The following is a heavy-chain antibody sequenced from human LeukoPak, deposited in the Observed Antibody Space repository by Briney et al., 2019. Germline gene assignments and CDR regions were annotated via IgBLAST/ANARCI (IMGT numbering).Heavy chain of an antibody. D-gene: IGHD5-12*01. Sequence: PSGTLSLTCAVSDDSITRGNWWSWVRQPPGKGLEWIAEIYHSGSTNYNPSLKSRVSISVDRSKNQFSLKLSSVTAADTAVYYCARGSMDIVAPMGSYYYYYGMDVWGQGTTVTVSS. V-gene: IGHV4-4*02. CDR2: IYHSGST. CDR3: ARGSMDIVAPMGSYYYYYGMDV. J-gene: IGHJ6*02. CDR1: DDSITRGNW.